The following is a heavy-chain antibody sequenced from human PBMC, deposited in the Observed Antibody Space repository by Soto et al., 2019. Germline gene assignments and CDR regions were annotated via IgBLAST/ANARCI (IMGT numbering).Heavy chain of an antibody. J-gene: IGHJ6*02. Sequence: PSETLSLTCAVYGGSFGGYYWSWIRQPPGKGLEWIGEINHSGSTNYNPSLKSRVTISVDTSKNQFSLKLSSVTAADTAVYYCARDRLRYYYYYGMDVWGQGTTVTVSS. CDR1: GGSFGGYY. V-gene: IGHV4-34*01. CDR3: ARDRLRYYYYYGMDV. CDR2: INHSGST.